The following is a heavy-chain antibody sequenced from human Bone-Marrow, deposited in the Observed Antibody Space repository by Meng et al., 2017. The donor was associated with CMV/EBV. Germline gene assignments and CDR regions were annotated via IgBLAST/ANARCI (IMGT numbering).Heavy chain of an antibody. CDR2: IIPIFGTA. V-gene: IGHV1-69*05. Sequence: SVKVSCKASGGTFSSYAISWVRQAPGQGLEWMGGIIPIFGTANYAQKFQGRVTITTDESTSTAYMELSSLRSDDTAVYYCARANWNYVGGGGYWGQGTLVTVSS. D-gene: IGHD1-7*01. CDR3: ARANWNYVGGGGY. CDR1: GGTFSSYA. J-gene: IGHJ4*02.